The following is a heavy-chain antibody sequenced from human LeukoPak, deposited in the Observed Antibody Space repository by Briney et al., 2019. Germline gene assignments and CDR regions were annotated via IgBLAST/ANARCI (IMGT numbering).Heavy chain of an antibody. Sequence: ASVKVSCKVSGYTLTELSMHWVRQAPGKGLEWMGGFDPEDGETIYAQKFQGRVTMTEDTSTDTAYMELSSLRSEDTAVYYCATGPAEVPAADNYYYYMDVWGKGTTVTVSS. J-gene: IGHJ6*03. V-gene: IGHV1-24*01. CDR2: FDPEDGET. CDR1: GYTLTELS. CDR3: ATGPAEVPAADNYYYYMDV. D-gene: IGHD2-2*01.